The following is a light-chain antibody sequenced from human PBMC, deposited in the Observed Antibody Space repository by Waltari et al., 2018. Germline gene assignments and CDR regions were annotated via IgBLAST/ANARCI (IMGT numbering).Light chain of an antibody. V-gene: IGKV4-1*01. J-gene: IGKJ1*01. CDR1: RSIFYSSRYKDY. CDR2: WAT. CDR3: QQYLRTPPT. Sequence: DIVMTQSPGSLAVSLGERATINCRSSRSIFYSSRYKDYLAWYQKRPGQPPRLIISWATTRESGVPDRFIGSGSETDFTLTITSLQAEDVAVYYCQQYLRTPPTFGQGTKVEI.